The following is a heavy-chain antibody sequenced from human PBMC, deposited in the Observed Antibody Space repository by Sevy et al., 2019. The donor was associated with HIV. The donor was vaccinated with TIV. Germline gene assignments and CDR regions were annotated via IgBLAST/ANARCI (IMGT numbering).Heavy chain of an antibody. D-gene: IGHD4-17*01. Sequence: GGSLRLSCAASGFTFSSYAMSWVRQSPGNGLEWVSCIIGSGGRTYYAESVKGRFTISRDNAKNTLYLQMNNLRAEDTAVYYCAKDGHDYGDFYFNYSGQRTLVTVSS. CDR1: GFTFSSYA. V-gene: IGHV3-23*01. CDR3: AKDGHDYGDFYFNY. J-gene: IGHJ4*02. CDR2: IIGSGGRT.